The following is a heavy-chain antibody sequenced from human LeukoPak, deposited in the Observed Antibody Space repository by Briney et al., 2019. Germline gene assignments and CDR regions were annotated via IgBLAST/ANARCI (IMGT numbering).Heavy chain of an antibody. J-gene: IGHJ4*02. V-gene: IGHV4-34*01. Sequence: SETLSLTCAVYGGSFSGYYWSWIRQPPWKGLEWIGEINHSGSTNYNPSLKSRVTISVDTSKNQFYLKLSSVTAADTAVYYCASGRGPAAMQMWGQGTLVTVSS. CDR1: GGSFSGYY. CDR2: INHSGST. D-gene: IGHD2-2*01. CDR3: ASGRGPAAMQM.